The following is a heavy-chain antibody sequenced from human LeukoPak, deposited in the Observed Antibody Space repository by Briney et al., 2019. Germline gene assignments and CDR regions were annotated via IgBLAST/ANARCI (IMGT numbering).Heavy chain of an antibody. V-gene: IGHV4-39*01. Sequence: SDTLSLTCTVSGASISNSNYYWGWIRQPPVVGLEWIGSIYYSGTTYYNPSLKSRVTISVDTSKNQFSLKMSSVTAADTAVYYCARVSWYYYDSSGRNYYYYSMDVWGQGTTVTVSS. J-gene: IGHJ6*02. CDR2: IYYSGTT. D-gene: IGHD3-22*01. CDR1: GASISNSNYY. CDR3: ARVSWYYYDSSGRNYYYYSMDV.